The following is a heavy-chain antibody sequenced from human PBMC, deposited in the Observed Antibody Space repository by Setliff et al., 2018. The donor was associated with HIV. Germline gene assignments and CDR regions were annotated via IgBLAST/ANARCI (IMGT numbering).Heavy chain of an antibody. CDR1: GDSIISGDYY. J-gene: IGHJ4*02. V-gene: IGHV4-30-4*08. D-gene: IGHD4-17*01. Sequence: SETLSLTCTVSGDSIISGDYYWSWIRQSPGKGLEWIGTIFNSGSSYYNPSLESRVTISVDTSNNQISLRLSSVTAADTAMYYCVRDDYGYNGKGFDYWGPGTLVTFSS. CDR3: VRDDYGYNGKGFDY. CDR2: IFNSGSS.